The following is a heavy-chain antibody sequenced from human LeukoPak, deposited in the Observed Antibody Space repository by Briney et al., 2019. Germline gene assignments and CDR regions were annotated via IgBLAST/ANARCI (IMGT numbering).Heavy chain of an antibody. CDR3: ARVEWELLPDY. CDR2: ISSSSSTI. Sequence: GGSLRLSCAASGFTFSSYSMNWVRPAPGKGLEWVSYISSSSSTIYYADSVKGRFTISRDNAKNSLYLQMNSLRAEDTAVYYCARVEWELLPDYWGQGTLVTVSS. CDR1: GFTFSSYS. D-gene: IGHD1-26*01. J-gene: IGHJ4*02. V-gene: IGHV3-48*01.